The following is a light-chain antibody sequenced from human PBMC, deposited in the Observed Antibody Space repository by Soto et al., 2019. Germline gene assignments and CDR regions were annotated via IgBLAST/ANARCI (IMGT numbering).Light chain of an antibody. V-gene: IGLV2-11*01. J-gene: IGLJ1*01. CDR3: CSYAGSYTYL. Sequence: QSALTQPRSESGSPGQSVTISCTGTSSDVGGYNYVSWYQQHPGKAPKCIIYDVSKRPSGVPDRFSGSKSGNTASLTISGLQAEDEADYYCCSYAGSYTYLFGTGTKLTVL. CDR1: SSDVGGYNY. CDR2: DVS.